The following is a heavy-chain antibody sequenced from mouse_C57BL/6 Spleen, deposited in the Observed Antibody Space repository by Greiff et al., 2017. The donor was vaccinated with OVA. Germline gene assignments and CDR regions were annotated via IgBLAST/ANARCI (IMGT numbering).Heavy chain of an antibody. Sequence: QVQLQQPGAELVRPGSSVKLSCKASGYTFTSYWMDWVKQRPGQGLEWIGNIYPSDSETHYNQKFKDKATLTVDKSSSTAYMQLSSLTSGDSAVYDCAREGMVTTTGDYWGQGTTLTVSS. CDR1: GYTFTSYW. CDR3: AREGMVTTTGDY. CDR2: IYPSDSET. D-gene: IGHD2-2*01. J-gene: IGHJ2*01. V-gene: IGHV1-61*01.